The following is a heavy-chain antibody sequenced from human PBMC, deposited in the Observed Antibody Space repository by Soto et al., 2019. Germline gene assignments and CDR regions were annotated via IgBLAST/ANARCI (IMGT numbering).Heavy chain of an antibody. Sequence: PGGSLRLSCAASGFTFSRYDMHWVRQATGKGLEWVSAIGTAGDTYYPGSVKGRFTISRENAKNSLYLQMNSLRAGDTAVYYCARSRAYYDFWSAGGAFDIWGKGTMVTVSS. CDR2: IGTAGDT. CDR1: GFTFSRYD. CDR3: ARSRAYYDFWSAGGAFDI. J-gene: IGHJ3*02. V-gene: IGHV3-13*01. D-gene: IGHD3-3*01.